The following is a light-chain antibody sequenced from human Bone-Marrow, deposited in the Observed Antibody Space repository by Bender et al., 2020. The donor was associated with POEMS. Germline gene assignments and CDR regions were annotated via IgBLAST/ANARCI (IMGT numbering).Light chain of an antibody. CDR2: KNH. J-gene: IGLJ1*01. CDR1: TSNIGSNY. V-gene: IGLV1-47*01. Sequence: QSALTQPPSASGTPGQRVTISCSGSTSNIGSNYVYWYQHLPGSAPKLLMFKNHQRPSGVPDRFSGSKSDTSASLGINGLRSDDEGDYYCAAWDDSLSGFVFGSGTQVTVL. CDR3: AAWDDSLSGFV.